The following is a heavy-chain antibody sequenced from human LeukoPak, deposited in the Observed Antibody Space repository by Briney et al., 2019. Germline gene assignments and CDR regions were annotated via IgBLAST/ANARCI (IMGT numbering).Heavy chain of an antibody. CDR1: GGTFSSYA. CDR2: IIPIFGTA. D-gene: IGHD2-2*01. CDR3: ATSKNIVVVPAAMDY. J-gene: IGHJ4*02. Sequence: SVKVSCKASGGTFSSYAISWVRQAPGQGLEWMGGIIPIFGTANYARKFQGRVTITADESTSTAYMELSSLRSEDTAVYYCATSKNIVVVPAAMDYWGQGTLVTVSS. V-gene: IGHV1-69*01.